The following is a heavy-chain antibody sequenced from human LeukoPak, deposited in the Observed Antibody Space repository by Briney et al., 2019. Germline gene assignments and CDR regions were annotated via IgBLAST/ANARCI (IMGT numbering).Heavy chain of an antibody. CDR1: GFTFSSYW. J-gene: IGHJ2*01. CDR3: ARVSSGYYYGWYFDL. CDR2: INSDGSST. V-gene: IGHV3-74*01. D-gene: IGHD3-22*01. Sequence: GGSLRLSCAASGFTFSSYWMHWVRQAPGKGLVWVSRINSDGSSTSYADSVKGRLTISRDNAKNTLYLQMNSLRAEDTAVYYCARVSSGYYYGWYFDLWGRGTLVTVSS.